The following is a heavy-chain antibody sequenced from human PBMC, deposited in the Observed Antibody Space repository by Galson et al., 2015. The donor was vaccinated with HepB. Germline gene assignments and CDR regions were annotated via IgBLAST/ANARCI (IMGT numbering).Heavy chain of an antibody. V-gene: IGHV1-69*13. CDR1: GGTFSSYA. CDR3: ARGDYYGSGQYPPDY. Sequence: SVKVSCKASGGTFSSYATSWVRQAPGQGLEWMGGIIPIFGTANYAQKFQGRVTITADESTSTAYMELSSLRSEDTAVYYCARGDYYGSGQYPPDYWGQGTLVTVSS. CDR2: IIPIFGTA. D-gene: IGHD3-10*01. J-gene: IGHJ4*02.